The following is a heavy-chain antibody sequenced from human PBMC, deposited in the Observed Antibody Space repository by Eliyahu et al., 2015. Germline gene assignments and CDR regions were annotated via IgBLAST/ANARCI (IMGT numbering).Heavy chain of an antibody. V-gene: IGHV3-21*01. Sequence: EVQLVESGGGLVKPGGSLRLXXXAXGFXFXSYTXNWVRQAPGKGLEWVSSISTSTTYIYYADSVRGRFTISRDNAKNSLYLQMNSLGAEDTAVYYCARISDTSGFPSYYYYYMDVWGKGTTVTVAS. D-gene: IGHD3-22*01. CDR2: ISTSTTYI. J-gene: IGHJ6*03. CDR3: ARISDTSGFPSYYYYYMDV. CDR1: GFXFXSYT.